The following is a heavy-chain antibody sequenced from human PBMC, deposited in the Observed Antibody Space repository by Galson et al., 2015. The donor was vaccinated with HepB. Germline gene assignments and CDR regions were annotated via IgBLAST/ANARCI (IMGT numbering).Heavy chain of an antibody. V-gene: IGHV3-21*01. CDR1: GFTFSSYS. Sequence: SLRLSCAASGFTFSSYSMNWVRQAPGKGLEWVSSISSSSSYIYYADSVKGRFTISRDNAKNSLYLQMNSLRAEDTAVYYCARDLRGRFGELLGSFDYWGQGTLVTVSS. CDR3: ARDLRGRFGELLGSFDY. CDR2: ISSSSSYI. J-gene: IGHJ4*02. D-gene: IGHD3-10*01.